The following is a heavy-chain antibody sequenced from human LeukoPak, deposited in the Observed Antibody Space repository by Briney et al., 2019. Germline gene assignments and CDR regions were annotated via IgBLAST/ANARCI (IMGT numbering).Heavy chain of an antibody. J-gene: IGHJ5*02. CDR1: GYSISSGYY. Sequence: SETLSLTCAVSGYSISSGYYWGWIRQPPGKGLEWIGRIYHSGSTYYNPSLKGRVTISVDTSKNQFSLKLSSVTAADTAVYYCARAQWTNYDFWSGYYTSNWFDPWGQGTLVTVSS. CDR3: ARAQWTNYDFWSGYYTSNWFDP. CDR2: IYHSGST. D-gene: IGHD3-3*01. V-gene: IGHV4-38-2*01.